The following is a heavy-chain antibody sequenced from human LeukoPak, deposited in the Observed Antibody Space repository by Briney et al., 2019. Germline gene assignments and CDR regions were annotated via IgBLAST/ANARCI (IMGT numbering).Heavy chain of an antibody. J-gene: IGHJ6*02. CDR2: INHSGGT. CDR3: ARGLAGTTYYYGMDV. CDR1: GGSFSGYY. Sequence: PSETLSLTCAVYGGSFSGYYWSWIRQPPGKGLEWIGEINHSGGTNYNPSLKSRVTISVDTSKNQFSLKLSSVTAADTAVYYCARGLAGTTYYYGMDVWGQGTTVTVSS. D-gene: IGHD1-7*01. V-gene: IGHV4-34*01.